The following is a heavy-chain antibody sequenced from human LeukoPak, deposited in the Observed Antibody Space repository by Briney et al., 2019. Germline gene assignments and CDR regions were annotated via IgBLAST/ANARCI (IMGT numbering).Heavy chain of an antibody. CDR2: IHYGGST. V-gene: IGHV4-39*01. CDR1: GGSIIRSSYY. J-gene: IGHJ4*02. CDR3: ARQLGYCSSTSCLALFDY. D-gene: IGHD2-2*01. Sequence: TSETLSLTCTVSGGSIIRSSYYWGWIRQPPGKGLEWIGSIHYGGSTHYSPSLKSRVTISVDTSKNQFSLKLSSVTAADTAVYYCARQLGYCSSTSCLALFDYWGQGTLVTVSS.